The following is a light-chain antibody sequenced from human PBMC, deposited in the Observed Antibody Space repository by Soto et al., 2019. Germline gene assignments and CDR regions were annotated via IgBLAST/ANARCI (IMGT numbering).Light chain of an antibody. V-gene: IGKV1-39*01. J-gene: IGKJ1*01. CDR2: AAS. CDR1: QSISTY. Sequence: DIQMTQSPSSLSASVGDSVTITCRASQSISTYLNWYQQKLGKAPKLLISAASSLQSGVPSRFSGSGSGTYFTLSIRCLQTEDHATYYCQLTDGSWTFGQGTKV. CDR3: QLTDGSWT.